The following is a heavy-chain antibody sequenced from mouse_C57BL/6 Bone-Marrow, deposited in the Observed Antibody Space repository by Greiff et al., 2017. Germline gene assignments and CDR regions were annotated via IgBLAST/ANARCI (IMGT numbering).Heavy chain of an antibody. CDR3: ARSRGLRRVFDY. V-gene: IGHV1-82*01. J-gene: IGHJ2*01. D-gene: IGHD2-4*01. Sequence: VQLQQSGPELVKPGASVKISCKASGYAFSSSWMNWVKQRPGKGLEWIGRIYPGDGDTNYNGKFKGKATLTADKSSSTAYMQLSSLTSEDSAVYFCARSRGLRRVFDYWGQGTTLTVSS. CDR2: IYPGDGDT. CDR1: GYAFSSSW.